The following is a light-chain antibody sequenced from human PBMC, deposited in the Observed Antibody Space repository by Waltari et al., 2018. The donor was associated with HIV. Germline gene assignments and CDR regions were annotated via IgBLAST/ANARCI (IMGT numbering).Light chain of an antibody. V-gene: IGLV2-23*01. CDR3: WSYAGSSTII. CDR1: SSDVGSYSF. Sequence: QSALTQPASVSGSPGHSITLSCTGTSSDVGSYSFVSWSQLPPGKAPKLIIYEDNKSPSGVSDRFSGSKSGYTASLTISGLQAEDEADYCCWSYAGSSTIIFGGGTKLTVL. CDR2: EDN. J-gene: IGLJ2*01.